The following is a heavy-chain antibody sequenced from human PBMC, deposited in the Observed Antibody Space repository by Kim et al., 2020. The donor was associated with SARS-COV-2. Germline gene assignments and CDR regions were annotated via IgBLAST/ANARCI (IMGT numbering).Heavy chain of an antibody. CDR1: GYTFTSYA. J-gene: IGHJ2*01. V-gene: IGHV7-4-1*02. D-gene: IGHD2-2*01. Sequence: ASVKVSCKASGYTFTSYAMNWVRQAPGQGLEWMGWINTNTGNPTYAQGFTGRFVFSLDTSVSTAYLQISSLKAEDTAVYYCARVTTEYQLLAPVFDLWGRGTLVTVSS. CDR3: ARVTTEYQLLAPVFDL. CDR2: INTNTGNP.